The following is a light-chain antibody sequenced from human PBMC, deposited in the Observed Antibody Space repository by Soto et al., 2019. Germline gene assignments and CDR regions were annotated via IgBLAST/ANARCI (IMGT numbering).Light chain of an antibody. CDR2: DAS. J-gene: IGKJ1*01. V-gene: IGKV1-5*01. Sequence: DIQMTQSPSTLSAFVGDRVTITCRASQSIGRWLAWYQQKPGKAPKLLIYDASSLESGVPSRFSGSGSGTEFPLTISRLQPDDFATYYCQQYNTYYPERTFGQGTKVDIK. CDR3: QQYNTYYPERT. CDR1: QSIGRW.